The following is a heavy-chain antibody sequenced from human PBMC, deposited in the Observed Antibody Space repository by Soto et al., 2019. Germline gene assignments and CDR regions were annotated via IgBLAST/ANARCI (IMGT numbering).Heavy chain of an antibody. CDR3: ARDKSAYARTGFDP. CDR1: GFTFSTYA. Sequence: GGSLRLSCAASGFTFSTYAMTLVRQAPGKGLECVASLSGSGGDTYYADSVKGRFTISRDNSNNSLCLQMNSLTAEDTAVYYCARDKSAYARTGFDPWGQGTLVTVSS. V-gene: IGHV3-23*01. D-gene: IGHD2-21*01. J-gene: IGHJ5*02. CDR2: LSGSGGDT.